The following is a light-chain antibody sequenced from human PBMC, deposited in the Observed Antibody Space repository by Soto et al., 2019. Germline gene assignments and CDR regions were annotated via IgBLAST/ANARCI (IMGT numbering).Light chain of an antibody. J-gene: IGLJ1*01. CDR3: QSYDSSLSGYV. V-gene: IGLV1-40*01. CDR1: SSNIGAGYD. CDR2: GNS. Sequence: QSVLTQPPSVSGAPGQRVTLSCTGSSSNIGAGYDVHWYQQLPGTAPKLLIYGNSNRPSGVPDRFSGSKSGTSASLAITGLHAEDEADYYCQSYDSSLSGYVFGTGTKLTVL.